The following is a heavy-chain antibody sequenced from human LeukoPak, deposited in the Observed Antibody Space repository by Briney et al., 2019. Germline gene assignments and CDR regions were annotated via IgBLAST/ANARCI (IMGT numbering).Heavy chain of an antibody. CDR3: AKGASYRLLSIAAAAWFDP. J-gene: IGHJ5*02. CDR1: GFTVSTNY. CDR2: IYSGGTT. D-gene: IGHD6-13*01. Sequence: GGSLRLSCATSGFTVSTNYMSWVRQAPGKGLEWVSVIYSGGTTYYADSVKGRFAISRDNSKNTLYLQMNSLRAEDTAVYYCAKGASYRLLSIAAAAWFDPWGQGTLVTVSS. V-gene: IGHV3-53*05.